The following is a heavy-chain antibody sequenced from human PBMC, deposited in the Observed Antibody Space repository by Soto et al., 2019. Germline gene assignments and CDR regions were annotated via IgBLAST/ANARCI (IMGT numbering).Heavy chain of an antibody. V-gene: IGHV3-11*01. D-gene: IGHD3-22*01. CDR2: ISSSGNII. J-gene: IGHJ4*02. CDR1: GFTFSDYY. CDR3: ARDLGYYASDGYFDY. Sequence: GGSLRLSCGGSGFTFSDYYMSWIGQAPGKGLEWVSYISSSGNIIYYADSVKGRFTISRDNAKNSLYLQMNSLRAEDTAVYYCARDLGYYASDGYFDYWGQGTLVTVSS.